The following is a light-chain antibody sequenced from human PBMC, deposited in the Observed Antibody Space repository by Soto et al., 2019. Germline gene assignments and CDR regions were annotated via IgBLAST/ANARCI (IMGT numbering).Light chain of an antibody. CDR2: KAS. V-gene: IGKV1-5*03. J-gene: IGKJ4*01. CDR3: LQYSSYPSLT. Sequence: DIQMTQSPSTLSANVGDRVSITCRASQTISDWLAWYQQKPGQAPKLLIYKASTLESGVPSMFSGSGSGTEFTLTISSLQPDDFASYYCLQYSSYPSLTFGGGTKLEIK. CDR1: QTISDW.